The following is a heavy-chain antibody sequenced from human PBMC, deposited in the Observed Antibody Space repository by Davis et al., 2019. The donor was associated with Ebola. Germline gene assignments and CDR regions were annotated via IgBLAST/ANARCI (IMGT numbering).Heavy chain of an antibody. V-gene: IGHV3-30*18. CDR3: AKGFHDFWSGALDY. J-gene: IGHJ4*02. CDR2: ISYDGGVK. D-gene: IGHD3-3*01. Sequence: GESLKISCAASGFTFSRYGFHWVRQAPGKGLEWVALISYDGGVKYYADSVKGRFTISRDNSKNTLYLQMNSLRPEDTAVYYCAKGFHDFWSGALDYWGQGALVTVSS. CDR1: GFTFSRYG.